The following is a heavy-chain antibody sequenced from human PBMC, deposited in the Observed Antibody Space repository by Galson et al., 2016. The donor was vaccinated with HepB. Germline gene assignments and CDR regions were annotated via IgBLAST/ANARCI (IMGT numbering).Heavy chain of an antibody. D-gene: IGHD3-16*01. Sequence: SLRLSCAVSGFTGTSSAMHWVRQAPGKGPQWVAVMSYDGEKKFYGDSVKGRFIISRDNSKNPLYLEMNSLTTEDTAVYYGAKGWGSSWLFQYWGQGTLVIVSS. CDR3: AKGWGSSWLFQY. CDR1: GFTGTSSA. J-gene: IGHJ4*02. V-gene: IGHV3-30*04. CDR2: MSYDGEKK.